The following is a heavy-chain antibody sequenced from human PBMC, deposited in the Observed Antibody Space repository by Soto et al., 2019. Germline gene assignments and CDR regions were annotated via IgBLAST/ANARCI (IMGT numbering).Heavy chain of an antibody. D-gene: IGHD1-26*01. CDR1: GYTFTHYA. CDR2: INAGNGNT. CDR3: AREDGSSLINYFGH. J-gene: IGHJ4*02. Sequence: ASVKVSCKASGYTFTHYAIHWVRQAPGQRLEWMGWINAGNGNTKYSENFQGRVTFTRDTSATTGYMELSSLISEDTAVYYCAREDGSSLINYFGHWGQGTLVTVSS. V-gene: IGHV1-3*01.